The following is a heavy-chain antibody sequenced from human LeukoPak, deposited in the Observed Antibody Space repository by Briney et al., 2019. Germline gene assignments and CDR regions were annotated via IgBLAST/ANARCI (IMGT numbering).Heavy chain of an antibody. D-gene: IGHD6-13*01. CDR3: AKEGSSWYYFDY. V-gene: IGHV3-30*04. CDR1: GFTFSSYA. J-gene: IGHJ4*02. CDR2: ISYDGSNK. Sequence: GGSLRLSCAASGFTFSSYAMHWVRQAPGKGLEWVALISYDGSNKYSADSVKGRFTISRDNSKNTLYLQMNSLRAEDTAVYYCAKEGSSWYYFDYWGQGTLVTVSS.